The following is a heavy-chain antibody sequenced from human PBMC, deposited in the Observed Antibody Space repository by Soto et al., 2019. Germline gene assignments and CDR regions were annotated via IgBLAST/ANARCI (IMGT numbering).Heavy chain of an antibody. J-gene: IGHJ4*02. CDR2: VSYDGNNK. D-gene: IGHD4-4*01. CDR3: ASAPISVVTPYYFDY. V-gene: IGHV3-30-3*01. Sequence: GGSLRLSCAASGFTFSSYAMHWVRQAPGKGLEWVAVVSYDGNNKYYADSVKGRFTISRDNSKNTLYLQMNSLRAEDTSVYYFASAPISVVTPYYFDYWGQGTLVTVSS. CDR1: GFTFSSYA.